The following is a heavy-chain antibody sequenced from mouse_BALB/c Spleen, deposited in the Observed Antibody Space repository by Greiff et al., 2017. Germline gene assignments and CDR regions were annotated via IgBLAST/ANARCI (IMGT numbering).Heavy chain of an antibody. CDR3: ARGGITTVVAYYFDY. V-gene: IGHV5-17*02. J-gene: IGHJ2*01. CDR1: GFTFSSFG. D-gene: IGHD1-1*01. Sequence: EVMLVESGGGLVKPGGSRKLSCAASGFTFSSFGMHWVRQAPEKGLEWVAYISSGSSTIYYADTVKGRFTISRDNPKNTLFLQMTSLRSEDTAMYYCARGGITTVVAYYFDYWGQGTTLTVSS. CDR2: ISSGSSTI.